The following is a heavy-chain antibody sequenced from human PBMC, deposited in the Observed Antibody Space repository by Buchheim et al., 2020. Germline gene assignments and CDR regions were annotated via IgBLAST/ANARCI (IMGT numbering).Heavy chain of an antibody. CDR3: ARVLRIAAATTTRYYYGMDV. D-gene: IGHD6-13*01. Sequence: QVQLVQSGAEVKKPGSSVKVSCKASGGTFSSYAISWVRQAPGQGLEWMGRIIPILGIANYAQKFQGRVTITADKSTSTASMELSSLRSEDTAVYYCARVLRIAAATTTRYYYGMDVWGQGTT. CDR1: GGTFSSYA. J-gene: IGHJ6*02. V-gene: IGHV1-69*04. CDR2: IIPILGIA.